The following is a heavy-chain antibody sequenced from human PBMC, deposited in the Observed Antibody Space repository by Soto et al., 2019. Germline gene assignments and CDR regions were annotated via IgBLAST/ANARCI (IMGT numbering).Heavy chain of an antibody. J-gene: IGHJ4*02. Sequence: GASVKVSCKASGYTFTGYYMHWVRQAPGQGLEWMGWINPNSGGTNYAQKFQGRVTMTRDTSISTAYMELSRLRSDDTAVYYCARGRCYYDSSGYDPLDYWGQGTLVTVSS. D-gene: IGHD3-22*01. CDR3: ARGRCYYDSSGYDPLDY. CDR1: GYTFTGYY. CDR2: INPNSGGT. V-gene: IGHV1-2*02.